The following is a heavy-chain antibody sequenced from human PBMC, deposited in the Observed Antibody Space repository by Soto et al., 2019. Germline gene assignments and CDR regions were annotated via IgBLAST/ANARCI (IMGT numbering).Heavy chain of an antibody. V-gene: IGHV3-21*01. CDR2: ISSSSSYI. CDR3: ARVPEGYCTNGVCRKYYYMDV. CDR1: GFTFSSYS. Sequence: EVQLVESGGGLVKPGGSLRLSCAASGFTFSSYSMNWVRQAPGKGLEWVSSISSSSSYIYYADSVKGRFTISRDNAKNSLYLQMNSLRAEDTAVYYCARVPEGYCTNGVCRKYYYMDVWGKGTTVTVSS. D-gene: IGHD2-8*01. J-gene: IGHJ6*03.